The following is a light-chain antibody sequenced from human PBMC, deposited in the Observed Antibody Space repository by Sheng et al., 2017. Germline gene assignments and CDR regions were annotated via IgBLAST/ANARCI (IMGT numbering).Light chain of an antibody. CDR1: QDISNY. J-gene: IGKJ3*01. CDR2: DAS. Sequence: DIQMTQSPSSLSASVGDRVTITCQASQDISNYLNWYQQKPGKAPKLLIYDASNLETGVPSRFSGSGSGTDFTFTISSLQPEDIATYYCQQYDNLPRGTFGPGPKVGYQT. V-gene: IGKV1-33*01. CDR3: QQYDNLPRGT.